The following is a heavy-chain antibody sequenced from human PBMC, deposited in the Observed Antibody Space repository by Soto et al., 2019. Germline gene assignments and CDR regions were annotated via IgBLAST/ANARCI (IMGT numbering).Heavy chain of an antibody. Sequence: PSETLSLTCTVSGGSLSGYCWSWIRQPPGKGLEWIGDFYSSGSPHHNPSLKNRVSISEDRSKNEFSLKLSSVTAADTAIYYCAREFYYDSSGIGFDSWGQGTLVTVSS. V-gene: IGHV4-59*01. CDR3: AREFYYDSSGIGFDS. J-gene: IGHJ4*02. D-gene: IGHD3-22*01. CDR1: GGSLSGYC. CDR2: FYSSGSP.